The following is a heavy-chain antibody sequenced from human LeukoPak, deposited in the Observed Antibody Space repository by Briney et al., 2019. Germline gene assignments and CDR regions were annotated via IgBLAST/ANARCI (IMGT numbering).Heavy chain of an antibody. Sequence: GGSLRLSCVVSVIPFSDYYMNGIRLAPGKGLEWISYISASSSYTDYADSVKGRFTISRDNAKNTLCLQMNSLGVEDTAVYYCAAGTAADFWGQGTLVSVSS. D-gene: IGHD6-13*01. V-gene: IGHV3-11*03. CDR1: VIPFSDYY. J-gene: IGHJ4*02. CDR2: ISASSSYT. CDR3: AAGTAADF.